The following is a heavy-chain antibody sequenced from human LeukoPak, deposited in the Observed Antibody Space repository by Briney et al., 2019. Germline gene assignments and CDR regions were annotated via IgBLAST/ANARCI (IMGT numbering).Heavy chain of an antibody. D-gene: IGHD5-12*01. CDR3: ARGYSGYHFDY. Sequence: PGGSLRLSCAASGFTFSSYSMNWVRQAPGKGLEWVSSISSSSSYIYYADSVKGRFTISRDNAKHSLYLQMNSLRAEDPTWYYLARGYSGYHFDYWGQGTLVTVSS. V-gene: IGHV3-21*01. CDR1: GFTFSSYS. J-gene: IGHJ4*02. CDR2: ISSSSSYI.